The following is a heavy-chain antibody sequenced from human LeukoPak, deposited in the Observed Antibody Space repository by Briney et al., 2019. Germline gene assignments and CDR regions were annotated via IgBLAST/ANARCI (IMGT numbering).Heavy chain of an antibody. J-gene: IGHJ3*01. CDR2: ISSSGSST. D-gene: IGHD2-2*01. CDR3: ARRFCSSVSCYDDDAFDV. CDR1: GFTFSNYE. V-gene: IGHV3-48*03. Sequence: PGGSLRLSCATSGFTFSNYEMSWVRQTPGKGLEWVSYISSSGSSTYYADSVKGRFTISRDNAKSSLCLQKDSLTSEDTAVYYCARRFCSSVSCYDDDAFDVWGQGTLVTVSS.